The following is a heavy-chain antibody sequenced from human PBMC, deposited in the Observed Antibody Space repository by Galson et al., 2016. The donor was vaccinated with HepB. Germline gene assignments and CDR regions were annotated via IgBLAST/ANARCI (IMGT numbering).Heavy chain of an antibody. CDR3: VRVGSGYDY. Sequence: SLRLSCAASGFIISDYSMHWVRQAPGKGLEYVSAIHYHEGSTFYADSVKGRFTISRDNSKNTLYLHVGSLRPEDMAVYYCVRVGSGYDYWGQGTLVTVSS. D-gene: IGHD3-22*01. J-gene: IGHJ4*02. CDR1: GFIISDYS. CDR2: IHYHEGST. V-gene: IGHV3-64*02.